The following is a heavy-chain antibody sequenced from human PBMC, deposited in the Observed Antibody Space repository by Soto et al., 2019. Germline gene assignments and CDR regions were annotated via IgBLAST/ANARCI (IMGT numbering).Heavy chain of an antibody. CDR2: ISYDGSNK. J-gene: IGHJ4*02. D-gene: IGHD6-19*01. Sequence: QVQLVESGGGVVQPGRSLRLSCAASGFTFSSYGMHWVRQAPGKGLEWVAVISYDGSNKYYADSVKGRFTISRDNSKNTLYLQMNSLRADDTAVYYCAKEGSIAVAGSPGGYFDYWGQGTLVTVSS. V-gene: IGHV3-30*18. CDR1: GFTFSSYG. CDR3: AKEGSIAVAGSPGGYFDY.